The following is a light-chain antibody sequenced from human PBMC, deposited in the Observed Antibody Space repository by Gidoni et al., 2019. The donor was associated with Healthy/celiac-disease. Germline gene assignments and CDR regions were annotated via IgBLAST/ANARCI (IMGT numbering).Light chain of an antibody. J-gene: IGKJ4*01. CDR2: AAS. CDR3: KQSYSTQLT. CDR1: QSISSY. Sequence: DILMTQSPSSLSASVGDRVTITFRASQSISSYLNWYQEKPGKAPKLLIYAASSLQSGVPSRLSGSGSGTDFTLTISSLQPEDCATDYCKQSYSTQLTFGGGTKVEIK. V-gene: IGKV1-39*01.